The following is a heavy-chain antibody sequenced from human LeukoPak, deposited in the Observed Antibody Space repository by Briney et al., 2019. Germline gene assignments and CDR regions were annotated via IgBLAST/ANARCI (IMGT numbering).Heavy chain of an antibody. CDR2: ISYDGSNK. Sequence: GGSLRLSCAASGFTFSSYAMHWVRQAPGKGLEWVAVISYDGSNKYYADSVKGRFTISRDNSKNTLYLQMNSLRAEDTAVYYCAKDFEFKWYYDFWSGYYTERWLPRAGVDYWGQGTLVTVSS. V-gene: IGHV3-30*04. D-gene: IGHD3-3*01. CDR1: GFTFSSYA. J-gene: IGHJ4*02. CDR3: AKDFEFKWYYDFWSGYYTERWLPRAGVDY.